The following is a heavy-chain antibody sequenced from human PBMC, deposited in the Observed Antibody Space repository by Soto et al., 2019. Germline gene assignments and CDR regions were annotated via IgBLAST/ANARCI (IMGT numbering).Heavy chain of an antibody. Sequence: QLQLQESGPGLVKPSETLSLTCTVSGGSISSSSYYWGWIRQPPGKGLEWIGSIYYSGSTYYNPSLKIRVTISVDTSKNQFSLKLSSVTAADTAVYYCARPGGDFWSGYWSNWFDPWGQGTLVTVSS. CDR1: GGSISSSSYY. J-gene: IGHJ5*02. CDR3: ARPGGDFWSGYWSNWFDP. CDR2: IYYSGST. V-gene: IGHV4-39*01. D-gene: IGHD3-3*01.